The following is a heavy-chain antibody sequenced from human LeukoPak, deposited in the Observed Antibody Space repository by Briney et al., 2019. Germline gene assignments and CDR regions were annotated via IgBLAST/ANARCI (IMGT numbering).Heavy chain of an antibody. CDR1: GGSISSHY. CDR3: ERRRSGGSWLVPGWFDP. CDR2: IYYSGST. D-gene: IGHD2-15*01. Sequence: PSETLSLTCTVSGGSISSHYWSWIRQPPGKGLEWIGYIYYSGSTNHNPSLKSRVTISVDTSKNQFSLKLSSVTAADTAVYYCERRRSGGSWLVPGWFDPWGQGTLVTVSS. J-gene: IGHJ5*02. V-gene: IGHV4-59*11.